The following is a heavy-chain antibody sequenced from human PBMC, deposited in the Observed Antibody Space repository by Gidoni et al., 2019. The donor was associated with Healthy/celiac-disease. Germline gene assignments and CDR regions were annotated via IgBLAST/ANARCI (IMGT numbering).Heavy chain of an antibody. CDR3: AKGDFDWFNYYYGMDV. V-gene: IGHV3-23*01. Sequence: EVQLLESGGGLVQPGGSLRLPCAASGFTFSSYAMSWVRQAPGKGLEWVSAISGSGGSTYYADSVKGRFTISRDNSKNTLYLQMNSLRAEDTAVYYCAKGDFDWFNYYYGMDVWGQGTTVTVSS. D-gene: IGHD3-9*01. CDR1: GFTFSSYA. J-gene: IGHJ6*02. CDR2: ISGSGGST.